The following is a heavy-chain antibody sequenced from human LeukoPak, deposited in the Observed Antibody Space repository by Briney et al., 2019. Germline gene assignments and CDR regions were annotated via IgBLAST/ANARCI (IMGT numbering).Heavy chain of an antibody. CDR2: ISAYNGNT. V-gene: IGHV1-18*01. D-gene: IGHD6-13*01. CDR1: GYTFTSYG. Sequence: ASVKVSCKASGYTFTSYGISWVRQAPGQGLEWMGWISAYNGNTNYAQKLQGRVTMTTDTSTSTAYMELSSLRSEDTAVYYCAKDKWAGQYSSSWYISDFQHWGQGTLVTVSS. CDR3: AKDKWAGQYSSSWYISDFQH. J-gene: IGHJ1*01.